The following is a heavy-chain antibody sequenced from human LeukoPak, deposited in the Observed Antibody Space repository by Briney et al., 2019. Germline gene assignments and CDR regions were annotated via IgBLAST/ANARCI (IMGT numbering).Heavy chain of an antibody. CDR3: ARDGLSWQVRYDFWSGYDKYGMDV. J-gene: IGHJ6*02. CDR2: IWYDGSNK. D-gene: IGHD3-3*01. Sequence: GGSLRLSCAASRFTFSSYGMHWVRQAPGKGLEWVAVIWYDGSNKYYADSVKGRFTISRDNSKNTLYLQMNSLRAEDTAVYYCARDGLSWQVRYDFWSGYDKYGMDVWGQGTTVTVSS. V-gene: IGHV3-33*01. CDR1: RFTFSSYG.